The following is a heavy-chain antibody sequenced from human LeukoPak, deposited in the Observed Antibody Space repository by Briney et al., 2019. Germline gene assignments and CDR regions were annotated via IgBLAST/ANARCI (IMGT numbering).Heavy chain of an antibody. V-gene: IGHV1-46*01. J-gene: IGHJ4*02. CDR2: INPSGGST. Sequence: ASVKVSCKASGYTFTNYYIHWVRQAPGQGLEWMGIINPSGGSTNFAQKFQGRVTMTTDTSTITVYMELSSLRSEDSAVYYCARWTTTYLDYWGQGTLVTVSS. CDR3: ARWTTTYLDY. D-gene: IGHD4-11*01. CDR1: GYTFTNYY.